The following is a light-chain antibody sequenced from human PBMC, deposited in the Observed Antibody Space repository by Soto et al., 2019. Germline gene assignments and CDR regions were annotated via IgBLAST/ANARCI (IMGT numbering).Light chain of an antibody. CDR2: TVS. V-gene: IGLV2-14*01. Sequence: QSVLTQPASVSGSPGQSIIISCTGTSSDVGLYDYVSWYQQHPGKAPQLMIYTVSNRPSGVSNRFSASKSANTASLFISGLQAEDEADYYCSSYPSASSYVFASGPKGAVL. CDR3: SSYPSASSYV. J-gene: IGLJ1*01. CDR1: SSDVGLYDY.